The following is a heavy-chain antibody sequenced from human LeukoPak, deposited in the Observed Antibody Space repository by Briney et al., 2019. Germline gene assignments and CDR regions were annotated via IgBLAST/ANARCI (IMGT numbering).Heavy chain of an antibody. CDR1: GFTFSSYG. D-gene: IGHD3-10*01. J-gene: IGHJ6*02. V-gene: IGHV3-33*01. CDR3: AREFVQRYYGSGRESWSRPYYYYYGMDV. Sequence: PGRSLRLSCAASGFTFSSYGMHWVRQAPGKGLEWVAVIWYDGSNKYYADSVKGRFTISRDNSKNTLYLQMNSLRAEDTAVYYCAREFVQRYYGSGRESWSRPYYYYYGMDVWGQGTTVTVSS. CDR2: IWYDGSNK.